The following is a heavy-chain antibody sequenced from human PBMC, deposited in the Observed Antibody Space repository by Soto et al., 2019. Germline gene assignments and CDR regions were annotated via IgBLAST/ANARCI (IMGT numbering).Heavy chain of an antibody. V-gene: IGHV4-59*01. D-gene: IGHD3-22*01. CDR2: IYYSGST. J-gene: IGHJ4*02. Sequence: PSETLSLTCTVSGGSISSYYWSWIRQPPGKVLEWIGYIYYSGSTNYNPSLKSRVTISVDTSKNQFSLKLSSVTAADTAVYYCARDPSSGYYAGYFDYWGQGTLVNVSS. CDR3: ARDPSSGYYAGYFDY. CDR1: GGSISSYY.